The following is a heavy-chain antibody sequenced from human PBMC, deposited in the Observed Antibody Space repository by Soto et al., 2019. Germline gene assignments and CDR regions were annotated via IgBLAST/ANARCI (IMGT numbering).Heavy chain of an antibody. CDR1: GFTFSSFA. CDR2: ISYDGSKN. CDR3: ARPLLEWLLSPDY. D-gene: IGHD3-3*01. Sequence: PGGSLRLSCAASGFTFSSFAMHWVRQAPGKGLEWVAIISYDGSKNYYADSVRGRVTISRDNSKNTLYLEMNSLRAEDTAVYYCARPLLEWLLSPDYWGQGTLVTVSS. V-gene: IGHV3-30-3*01. J-gene: IGHJ4*02.